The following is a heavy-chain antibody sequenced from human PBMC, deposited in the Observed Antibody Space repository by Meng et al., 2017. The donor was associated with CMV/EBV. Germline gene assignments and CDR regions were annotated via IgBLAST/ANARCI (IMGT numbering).Heavy chain of an antibody. V-gene: IGHV3-23*01. CDR3: AKRERFLEWLLYDY. CDR1: GFTFSSYA. Sequence: GESLKISCAVSGFTFSSYAMSWVRQAPGKGLEWVSAISGSGGSTYYADSVKGRFTISRDNSKNTLYLQMNSLRAEDTAVYYCAKRERFLEWLLYDYWGQGTLVTVSS. J-gene: IGHJ4*02. CDR2: ISGSGGST. D-gene: IGHD3-3*01.